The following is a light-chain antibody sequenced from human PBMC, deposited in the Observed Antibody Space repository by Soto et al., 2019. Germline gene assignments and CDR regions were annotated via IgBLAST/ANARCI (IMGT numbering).Light chain of an antibody. CDR2: AAS. CDR1: QGIRND. J-gene: IGKJ1*01. V-gene: IGKV1-6*01. CDR3: QQDYSYPWT. Sequence: AIQMTQSPSSLSASVGDRVTITCRASQGIRNDLGWYQQRPGKPPKLLIYAASSLQSGVPSRFSGSGSGTDFTLTISSLQPEDFATYYCQQDYSYPWTFGQGTKVEIK.